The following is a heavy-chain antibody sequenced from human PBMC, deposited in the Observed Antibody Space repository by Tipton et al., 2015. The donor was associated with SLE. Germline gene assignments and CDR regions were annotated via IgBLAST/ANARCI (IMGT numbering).Heavy chain of an antibody. CDR3: ARQNQQLVLEDY. Sequence: TLSLTCTVSGGSISSYYWSWIRQPPGKGLEWIGYIYYSGSTNYNPSLKSRVTISVDTSKNQFSLKLSSVTAADTAVYYCARQNQQLVLEDYWGQGTLVTVSS. V-gene: IGHV4-59*01. D-gene: IGHD6-13*01. CDR2: IYYSGST. CDR1: GGSISSYY. J-gene: IGHJ4*02.